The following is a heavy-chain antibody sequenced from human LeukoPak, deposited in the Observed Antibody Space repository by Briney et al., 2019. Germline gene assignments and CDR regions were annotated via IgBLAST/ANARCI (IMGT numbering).Heavy chain of an antibody. CDR3: ARELPREVTLDY. CDR2: INTDGDRT. V-gene: IGHV3-74*01. Sequence: GASLRLSCAAAGLTFFRYEMQWVLQAPGKVLVWVSRINTDGDRTSYADSVKGRFTISRDNAKNTLYLQVNSLRAEDTAVYYCARELPREVTLDYWGQGTLVTVSS. CDR1: GLTFFRYE. J-gene: IGHJ4*02. D-gene: IGHD2-21*02.